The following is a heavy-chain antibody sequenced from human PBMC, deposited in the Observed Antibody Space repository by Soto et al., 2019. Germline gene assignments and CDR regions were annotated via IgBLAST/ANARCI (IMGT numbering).Heavy chain of an antibody. CDR1: SGSFSGYY. D-gene: IGHD6-6*01. CDR3: ARAQYVRGSSQTSSDF. Sequence: SETLSLTCSIYSGSFSGYYWSWIRLPPGTGLEWIGEISQSGNTNYSQSLKSRVSISIDTSKKQFSLNLASVSAADTAVYYCARAQYVRGSSQTSSDFWGQGTLVTVSS. CDR2: ISQSGNT. V-gene: IGHV4-34*01. J-gene: IGHJ4*02.